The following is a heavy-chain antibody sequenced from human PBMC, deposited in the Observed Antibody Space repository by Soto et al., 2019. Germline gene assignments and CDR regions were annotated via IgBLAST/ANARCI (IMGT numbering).Heavy chain of an antibody. V-gene: IGHV4-34*01. CDR2: INHSGST. CDR1: GGSFSGYY. D-gene: IGHD6-13*01. Sequence: PSETLSLTCAVYGGSFSGYYWSWIRQPPGKGLEWIGEINHSGSTNYNPSLKSRVTISVDTSKNQFSLKLSSLTAADTAVYYCARVPIAAAIDYWGQGTXVTVSS. CDR3: ARVPIAAAIDY. J-gene: IGHJ4*02.